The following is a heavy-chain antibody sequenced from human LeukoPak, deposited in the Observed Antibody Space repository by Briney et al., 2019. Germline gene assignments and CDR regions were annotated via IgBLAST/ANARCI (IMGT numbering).Heavy chain of an antibody. CDR3: ARDRLLEDRDYHYYYYMDV. Sequence: GGSLRLSCAASGFTFSDYWLHWVRQAPGKGLVWVSRINTDGSTINYAGSVKGRFTISRDDAKNTLYLQMDDLRAEDTAVYYCARDRLLEDRDYHYYYYMDVWGIGTAVTVSS. V-gene: IGHV3-74*01. CDR2: INTDGSTI. J-gene: IGHJ6*03. CDR1: GFTFSDYW. D-gene: IGHD1-1*01.